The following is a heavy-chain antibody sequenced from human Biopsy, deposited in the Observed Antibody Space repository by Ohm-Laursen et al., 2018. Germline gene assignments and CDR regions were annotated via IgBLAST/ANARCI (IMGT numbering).Heavy chain of an antibody. V-gene: IGHV4-59*01. Sequence: TLSFTCTVSGDSISSFFWSCMRQPPGKGLVWIGYVYYTGSTDYNPSLQRRVTISVDTSKSHFFLRLRSVTPADTAIYYCARDRGYYSDRTVPGYFDLWGRGTLVTVYS. CDR1: GDSISSFF. J-gene: IGHJ2*01. CDR3: ARDRGYYSDRTVPGYFDL. CDR2: VYYTGST. D-gene: IGHD3-22*01.